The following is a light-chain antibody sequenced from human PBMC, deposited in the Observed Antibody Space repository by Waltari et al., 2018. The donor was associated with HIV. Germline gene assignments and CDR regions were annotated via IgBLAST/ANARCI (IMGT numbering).Light chain of an antibody. V-gene: IGKV3-20*01. Sequence: EIVLTQSPGTLSLSPGERATLSCRASQSVSSNYLAWYQQKPGQAPRLLIYGASSRATGTPDRFSGSGSGTDFTLTIRRLEPEDFAVYYCQQFGSTFGPGTKVDIK. J-gene: IGKJ3*01. CDR2: GAS. CDR1: QSVSSNY. CDR3: QQFGST.